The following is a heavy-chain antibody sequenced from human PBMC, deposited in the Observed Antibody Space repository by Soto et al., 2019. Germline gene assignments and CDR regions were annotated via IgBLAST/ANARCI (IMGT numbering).Heavy chain of an antibody. V-gene: IGHV3-23*01. CDR3: AKDLSVGYSGYDYFDY. D-gene: IGHD5-12*01. Sequence: GGSLRLSCAASGFTFSSYAMSWVRQAPGKGLEWVSSISGRGGATYFAESVKGRLTISRDNSNNTLYMQMNSLTAEDTAVYYCAKDLSVGYSGYDYFDYWGQGTLVTVSS. CDR2: ISGRGGAT. J-gene: IGHJ4*02. CDR1: GFTFSSYA.